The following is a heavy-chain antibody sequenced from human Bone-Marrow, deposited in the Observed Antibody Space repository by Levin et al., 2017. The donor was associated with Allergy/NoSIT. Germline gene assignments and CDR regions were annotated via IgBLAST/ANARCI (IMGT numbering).Heavy chain of an antibody. Sequence: SETLSLTCTVSGDSISSNNYYWNWIRQHPGKGLEWLGFMYYSGRTEYNPSLKSRVAISVDTSKNPFSLRVDSVTAADTAVYYCENVEGDDRGGWGFDYWGQGTLVTVSS. CDR3: ENVEGDDRGGWGFDY. CDR2: MYYSGRT. CDR1: GDSISSNNYY. V-gene: IGHV4-31*03. J-gene: IGHJ4*02. D-gene: IGHD2-21*02.